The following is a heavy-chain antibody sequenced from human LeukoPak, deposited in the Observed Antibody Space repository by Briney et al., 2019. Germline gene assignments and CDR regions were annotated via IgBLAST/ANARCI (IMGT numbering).Heavy chain of an antibody. CDR2: ITSSSSTI. CDR3: TRDPNALDY. CDR1: GFTLSSYS. V-gene: IGHV3-48*02. Sequence: GGSLRLSCAASGFTLSSYSMNWVRQAPGKGLEWISYITSSSSTIHYADSVRGRFTISRDNAKNSLYLQMNSLRDEDTAVYYCTRDPNALDYWGQGTLVTVFS. J-gene: IGHJ4*02.